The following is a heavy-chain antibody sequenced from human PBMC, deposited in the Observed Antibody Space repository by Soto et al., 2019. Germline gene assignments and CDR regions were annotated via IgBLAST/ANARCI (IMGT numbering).Heavy chain of an antibody. V-gene: IGHV4-31*03. J-gene: IGHJ4*02. CDR3: ARGRPDFSSSSRARGNIDH. Sequence: QVQLQESGPGLVKASQTLSLTCTVSYGSISSGGYYWSWIRQHPGKGLEWIGRIHYSGSIHYNPSRKSRAIISVDVSKNQFSLKLTSVTAADTAVYYCARGRPDFSSSSRARGNIDHWGQGALVTVSS. D-gene: IGHD6-6*01. CDR1: YGSISSGGYY. CDR2: IHYSGSI.